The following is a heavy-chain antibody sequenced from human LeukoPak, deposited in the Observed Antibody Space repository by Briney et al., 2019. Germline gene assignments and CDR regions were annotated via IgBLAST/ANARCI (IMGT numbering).Heavy chain of an antibody. CDR2: INPSGGST. CDR3: PRERVDIVVVPAAMETPPSDGMDV. Sequence: ASVKVSCKASGYTFTSYYMHWVRQAPGQGLEWMGIINPSGGSTSYAQKFQGRVTMTRHTSTSTVYMELSSLRSEDTAVYYCPRERVDIVVVPAAMETPPSDGMDVWGRGTTVTVSS. CDR1: GYTFTSYY. D-gene: IGHD2-2*01. V-gene: IGHV1-46*01. J-gene: IGHJ6*02.